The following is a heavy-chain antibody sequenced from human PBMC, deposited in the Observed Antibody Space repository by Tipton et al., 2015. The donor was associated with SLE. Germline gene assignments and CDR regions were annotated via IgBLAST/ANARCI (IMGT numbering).Heavy chain of an antibody. Sequence: TLSLTCAVYGGSFSAYYWSWIRQPPGKGLEWIGEINHSGSTNYNPSLKSRVTISVDTSKNQFSLKLSSVTAADTAVYYCARGRSSGAFDIWGQGTMVTVSS. V-gene: IGHV4-34*01. CDR2: INHSGST. CDR1: GGSFSAYY. J-gene: IGHJ3*02. CDR3: ARGRSSGAFDI. D-gene: IGHD1-26*01.